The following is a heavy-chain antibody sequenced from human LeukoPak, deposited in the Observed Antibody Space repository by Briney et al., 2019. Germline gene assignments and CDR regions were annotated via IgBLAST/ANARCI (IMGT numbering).Heavy chain of an antibody. D-gene: IGHD3-3*01. Sequence: GGSLRLSCAASGFTFSSYSMNWVRQAPGKGLEWVSYISSSSSTIYYADSVKGRFTISRDNAKNSLHLQMNSLRAEDTAVYYCAREYDFWSGGLFDYWGQGTLVTVSS. CDR1: GFTFSSYS. V-gene: IGHV3-48*01. CDR2: ISSSSSTI. J-gene: IGHJ4*02. CDR3: AREYDFWSGGLFDY.